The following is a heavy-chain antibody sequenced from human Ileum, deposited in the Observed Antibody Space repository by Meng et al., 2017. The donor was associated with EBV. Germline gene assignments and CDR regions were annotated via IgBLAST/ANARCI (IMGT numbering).Heavy chain of an antibody. J-gene: IGHJ4*02. CDR3: VRGPPVGVPGPGDY. D-gene: IGHD2-21*01. Sequence: QVQLVQPGGEVKNPGASVKVSCKASGYAFTSYILHWVRQAPGQRLEWMGWINVGVGYTKYSQKFQGRVTISSDTSATTGYMELSSLRSEDTAVYYCVRGPPVGVPGPGDYWGQGTLVTVSS. CDR2: INVGVGYT. CDR1: GYAFTSYI. V-gene: IGHV1-3*01.